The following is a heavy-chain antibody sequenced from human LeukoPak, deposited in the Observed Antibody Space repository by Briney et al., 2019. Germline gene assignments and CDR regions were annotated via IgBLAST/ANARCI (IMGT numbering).Heavy chain of an antibody. D-gene: IGHD5-24*01. CDR3: ATSRDGYLDY. Sequence: PSETLSLTCAVSGGSISSGGYSWSWIRQPPGKGLEWIGYIYHSGSTYYNPSLKSRVTISVDRSKNQFSLKLSSVTAADTAVYYCATSRDGYLDYWGQGTLVTVSS. CDR2: IYHSGST. J-gene: IGHJ4*02. V-gene: IGHV4-30-2*01. CDR1: GGSISSGGYS.